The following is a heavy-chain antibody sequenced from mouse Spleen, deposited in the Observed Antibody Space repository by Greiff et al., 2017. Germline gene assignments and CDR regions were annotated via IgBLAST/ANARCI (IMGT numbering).Heavy chain of an antibody. Sequence: EVQLVESGGGLVKPGGSLKLSCAASGFTFSSYAMSWVRQTPEKRLEWVASISSGGSTYYPDSVKGRFTISRDNARNILYLQMSSLRSEDTAMYYCARYAPFDYWGQGTTLTVSS. V-gene: IGHV5-6-5*01. CDR1: GFTFSSYA. CDR3: ARYAPFDY. J-gene: IGHJ2*01. D-gene: IGHD6-5*01. CDR2: ISSGGST.